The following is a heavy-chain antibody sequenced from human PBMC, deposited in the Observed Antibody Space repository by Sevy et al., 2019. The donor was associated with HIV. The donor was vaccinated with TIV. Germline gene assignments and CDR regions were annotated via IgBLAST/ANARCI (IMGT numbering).Heavy chain of an antibody. V-gene: IGHV3-11*06. CDR1: GFTFSDYY. J-gene: IGHJ5*02. CDR2: IRGLTNYI. Sequence: GGSLRLSCAGSGFTFSDYYMSWIGEAPGKGLEWVSYIRGLTNYINYEGSVKGRFTISRDNAKNSLYLKMNSLRVEDTAVYYCARDAWEERYSSGHNWFDPWGQGTLVTVSS. D-gene: IGHD3-22*01. CDR3: ARDAWEERYSSGHNWFDP.